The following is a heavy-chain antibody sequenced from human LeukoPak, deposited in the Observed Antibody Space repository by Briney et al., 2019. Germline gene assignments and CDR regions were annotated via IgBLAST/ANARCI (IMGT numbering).Heavy chain of an antibody. V-gene: IGHV3-7*01. Sequence: PGGSLRLSCAASGFTFSNYNMNWVRQAPGKGLEWVANIKEDGSEKYYVDSVKGRFTISRDNAKKSLYLQMNSLRAEDTAVYYCARVMWMGWYFDSWGQGTLVTVSS. CDR3: ARVMWMGWYFDS. D-gene: IGHD5-12*01. CDR2: IKEDGSEK. J-gene: IGHJ4*02. CDR1: GFTFSNYN.